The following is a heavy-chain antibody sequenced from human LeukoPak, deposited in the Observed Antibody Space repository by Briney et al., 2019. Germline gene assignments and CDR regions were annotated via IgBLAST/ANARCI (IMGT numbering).Heavy chain of an antibody. V-gene: IGHV3-21*01. CDR3: ARDLEYSSGWYADYYYYMDV. CDR2: ISSSLSYI. Sequence: GGSLRLSCAASGFTFSSYSMNWVRQAPGKGLEWVSSISSSLSYIYYADSVKGRFTISRDNAKNSLYLQMNSLRAEDTAVYYCARDLEYSSGWYADYYYYMDVWGKGTTVTVSS. CDR1: GFTFSSYS. J-gene: IGHJ6*03. D-gene: IGHD6-19*01.